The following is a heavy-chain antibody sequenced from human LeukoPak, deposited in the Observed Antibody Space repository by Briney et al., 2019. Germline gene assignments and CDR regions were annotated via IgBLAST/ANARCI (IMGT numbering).Heavy chain of an antibody. CDR2: INPNSGGT. V-gene: IGHV1-2*02. J-gene: IGHJ4*02. CDR1: GYTFTGYY. Sequence: ASVKVSCKASGYTFTGYYMHWVRQAPGQGLEWMGWINPNSGGTNYAQKFQGRVTMTRNTSISTAYMELSRLRSDDTAVYYCARGIGDYGDSGFDYWGQGTLVTVSS. D-gene: IGHD4-17*01. CDR3: ARGIGDYGDSGFDY.